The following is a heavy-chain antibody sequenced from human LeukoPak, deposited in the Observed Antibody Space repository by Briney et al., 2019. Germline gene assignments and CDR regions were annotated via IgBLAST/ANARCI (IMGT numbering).Heavy chain of an antibody. CDR2: TYPGDSNT. D-gene: IGHD2-15*01. CDR3: VRSPACSSGTCYPNWFDP. J-gene: IGHJ5*02. V-gene: IGHV5-51*01. CDR1: GYIFTNNW. Sequence: GESLKISCKGSGYIFTNNWIGWVRQMPGKGLEWMGITYPGDSNTRYSPSFQGQVTISADKSISSAYLQWSSLKASDTAMYYCVRSPACSSGTCYPNWFDPWGQGTLVTVSS.